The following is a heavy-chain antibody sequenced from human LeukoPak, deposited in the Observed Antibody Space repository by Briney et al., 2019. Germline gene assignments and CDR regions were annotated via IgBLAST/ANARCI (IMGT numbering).Heavy chain of an antibody. CDR2: IKDDGSEK. CDR3: ARARIDY. D-gene: IGHD1-14*01. J-gene: IGHJ4*02. Sequence: GGSLRLSCVGSGFTFSSYWMTWVRQAPGKGLEWVANIKDDGSEKYSVDPVKGRFTISRDNAKNLLYLQMSSLRAEDTAVYYCARARIDYWGQGTLVTVSS. V-gene: IGHV3-7*04. CDR1: GFTFSSYW.